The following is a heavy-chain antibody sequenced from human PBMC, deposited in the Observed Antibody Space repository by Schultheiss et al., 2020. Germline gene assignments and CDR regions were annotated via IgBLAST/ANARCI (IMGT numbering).Heavy chain of an antibody. CDR3: ARVDDILTGPRYGMDV. Sequence: WGSLRLSCAASGFTFSSYAMSWVRQAPGKGLEWVSAISGSGGSTYYADSVKGRFTISRDNSKNTLYLQMNSLRAADTAVYYCARVDDILTGPRYGMDVWGQGTTVTGSS. D-gene: IGHD3-9*01. CDR2: ISGSGGST. V-gene: IGHV3-23*01. CDR1: GFTFSSYA. J-gene: IGHJ6*02.